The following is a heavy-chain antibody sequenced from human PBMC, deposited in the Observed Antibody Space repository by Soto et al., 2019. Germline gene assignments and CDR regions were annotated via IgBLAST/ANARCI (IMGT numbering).Heavy chain of an antibody. V-gene: IGHV5-51*01. CDR1: GYSFTSYW. CDR3: ARGHIRITMVRGVPSPFDY. D-gene: IGHD3-10*01. CDR2: IYPGDSDT. J-gene: IGHJ4*02. Sequence: PGESLKISCKGSGYSFTSYWIGWVRQMPGKGLEWMGIIYPGDSDTRYSPSFQGQVTISADKSISTAYLQWSSLKASDTAMYYCARGHIRITMVRGVPSPFDYWGQGTLVTVSS.